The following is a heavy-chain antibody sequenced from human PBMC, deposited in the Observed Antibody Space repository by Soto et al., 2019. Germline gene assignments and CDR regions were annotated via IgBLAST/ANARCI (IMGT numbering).Heavy chain of an antibody. CDR2: IIPIFGTA. V-gene: IGHV1-69*13. Sequence: SVKVSCKASGGTFSSYAISWVRQAPGQGLEWMGGIIPIFGTANYAQKFQGRVTITADESTSTAYMELSSLRSEDTAVYYFARDRMITFGGVIVRPLDYWGQGTLVTVSS. D-gene: IGHD3-16*02. CDR1: GGTFSSYA. CDR3: ARDRMITFGGVIVRPLDY. J-gene: IGHJ4*02.